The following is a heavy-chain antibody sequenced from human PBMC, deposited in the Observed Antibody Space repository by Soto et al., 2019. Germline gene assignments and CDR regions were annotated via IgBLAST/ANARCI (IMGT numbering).Heavy chain of an antibody. CDR3: SRRRYSSGWSDS. J-gene: IGHJ5*01. Sequence: GVSLRLSCAASGFSMSSYSMTWVRQAPGKGLEWVSYISISSTTRSYADSVKGRFTISRDNAKNSLFLQMSSLRDEDTAVYYCSRRRYSSGWSDSWGQGSQVTVSS. V-gene: IGHV3-48*02. CDR1: GFSMSSYS. D-gene: IGHD6-19*01. CDR2: ISISSTTR.